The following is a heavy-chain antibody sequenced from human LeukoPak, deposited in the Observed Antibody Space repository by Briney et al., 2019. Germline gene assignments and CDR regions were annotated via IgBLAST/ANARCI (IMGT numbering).Heavy chain of an antibody. CDR3: AAVGRNIVVVVAATESIDY. V-gene: IGHV1-2*02. D-gene: IGHD2-15*01. CDR1: GFTFSSYA. CDR2: INPNSGGT. J-gene: IGHJ4*02. Sequence: GGSLRLSCAASGFTFSSYAMHWVRQAPGQGLEWMGWINPNSGGTNYAQKFQGRVTMTRDTSISTAYMELSRLRSDDTAVYYCAAVGRNIVVVVAATESIDYWGQGTLVTVSS.